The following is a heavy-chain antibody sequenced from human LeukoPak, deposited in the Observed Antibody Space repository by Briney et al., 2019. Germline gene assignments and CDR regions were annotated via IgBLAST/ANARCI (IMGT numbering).Heavy chain of an antibody. CDR3: TRPKQQMVPSYEY. J-gene: IGHJ4*02. D-gene: IGHD6-13*01. CDR1: GFTFSDYG. Sequence: PGGSLRLSCAASGFTFSDYGMHWVRQAPGKGLEWVAFIRYDGSNKYYADSVKGRFTISRDNSKNTLYLQVDSLRAEDTAVYYCTRPKQQMVPSYEYWGQGTLVTVSS. V-gene: IGHV3-30*02. CDR2: IRYDGSNK.